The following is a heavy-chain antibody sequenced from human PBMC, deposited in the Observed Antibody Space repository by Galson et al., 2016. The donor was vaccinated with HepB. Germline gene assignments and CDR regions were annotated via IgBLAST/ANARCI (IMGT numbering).Heavy chain of an antibody. V-gene: IGHV2-5*08. J-gene: IGHJ4*02. Sequence: PALVKPTQTLTLTCTFSGFSLDDSGMGVSWIRQPPGEAPEWLALIHWDDDKRYSPSLRSRLTIAKDTSKNQVVLTMTNMDPMDTATYYCAHRFRSNYYEFWGQGILVTVSS. CDR3: AHRFRSNYYEF. CDR1: GFSLDDSGMG. CDR2: IHWDDDK. D-gene: IGHD3-10*01.